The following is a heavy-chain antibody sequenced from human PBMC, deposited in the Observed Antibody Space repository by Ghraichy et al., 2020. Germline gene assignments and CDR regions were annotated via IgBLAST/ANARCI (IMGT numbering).Heavy chain of an antibody. CDR2: INHSGST. D-gene: IGHD3-10*01. J-gene: IGHJ4*02. Sequence: GSLSLTCAVYGGSFNNYYWSWIRQPPGKGLEWIGEINHSGSTNYNPSLKSRVTISLDTSKNQFSLKVTSVTAADTAVYYCASPQGSADYWGQGTLVTVSS. CDR3: ASPQGSADY. V-gene: IGHV4-34*01. CDR1: GGSFNNYY.